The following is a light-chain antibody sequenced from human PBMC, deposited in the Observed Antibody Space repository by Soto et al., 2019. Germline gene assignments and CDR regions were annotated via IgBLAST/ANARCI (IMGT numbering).Light chain of an antibody. V-gene: IGKV3-15*01. Sequence: EIVMTQSPATPSVSPGERATLSCRASQSVSSNLAWYKQKPGQAPSLLISGASARAAGVPARFSGSGSGTEFTLNISSLQPEDFAVYYFQHYNNWPFTVGQGNKLEI. CDR3: QHYNNWPFT. CDR1: QSVSSN. CDR2: GAS. J-gene: IGKJ2*01.